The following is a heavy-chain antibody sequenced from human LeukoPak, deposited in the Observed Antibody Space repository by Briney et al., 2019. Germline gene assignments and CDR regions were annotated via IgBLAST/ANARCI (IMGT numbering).Heavy chain of an antibody. J-gene: IGHJ3*02. Sequence: SVKVSCKASGGTFSSYAISWVRQAPGQGLEGMGGIVPIFGTANYAQKFQGRVTITTDESTSTAYMELSSLRSEDTAVYSCARPSYSGSLRFQVAFDIWGQGTMVTVFS. D-gene: IGHD1-26*01. V-gene: IGHV1-69*05. CDR1: GGTFSSYA. CDR2: IVPIFGTA. CDR3: ARPSYSGSLRFQVAFDI.